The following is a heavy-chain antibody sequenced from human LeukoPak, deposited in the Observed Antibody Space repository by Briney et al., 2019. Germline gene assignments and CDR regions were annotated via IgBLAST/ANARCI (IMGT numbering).Heavy chain of an antibody. CDR1: GGSISSSSYY. J-gene: IGHJ6*03. V-gene: IGHV4-39*01. CDR2: IYYSGST. Sequence: KSSETLSLTCTVSGGSISSSSYYWGWIRQPPGEGLEWIGSIYYSGSTYYNPSLKSRVTISVDTSKNQFSLKLSSVTAADTAVYYCARPGFYYYYMDVWGKGTTVTVSS. CDR3: ARPGFYYYYMDV.